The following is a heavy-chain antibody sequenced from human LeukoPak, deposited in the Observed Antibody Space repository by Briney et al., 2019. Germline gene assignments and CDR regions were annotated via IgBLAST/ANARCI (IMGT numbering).Heavy chain of an antibody. Sequence: GGSLGLSCAASGFTFSSFSMNWVRQAPGKGLEWVSSISSSSSYIYYADSLKGRFTISRDNAKNSLYLQMNSLRAEDTAVYYCAKDTTAWYRFDYWGQGTLVTVSS. CDR3: AKDTTAWYRFDY. J-gene: IGHJ4*02. CDR1: GFTFSSFS. CDR2: ISSSSSYI. D-gene: IGHD6-13*01. V-gene: IGHV3-21*01.